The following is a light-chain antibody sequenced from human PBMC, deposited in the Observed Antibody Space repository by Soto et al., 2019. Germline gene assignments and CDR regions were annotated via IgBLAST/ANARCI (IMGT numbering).Light chain of an antibody. CDR1: SSDVGGYNY. CDR2: DVS. Sequence: QSVLTRPASVSGSPGQSITISCTGTSSDVGGYNYVSWYQHHPGKAPKRMIHDVSNRPSGVSNRFSGSKSGNTASLTISGLQAEDEADYYCSSYIPNNSTYVFGTGTKVTV. V-gene: IGLV2-14*03. CDR3: SSYIPNNSTYV. J-gene: IGLJ1*01.